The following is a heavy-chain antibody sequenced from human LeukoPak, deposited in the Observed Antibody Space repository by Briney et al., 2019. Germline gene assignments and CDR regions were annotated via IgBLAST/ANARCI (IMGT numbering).Heavy chain of an antibody. CDR2: IDHSGST. CDR1: GGSFNGYY. J-gene: IGHJ6*03. CDR3: ARRQLIRGRDYYYMDI. D-gene: IGHD3-16*01. Sequence: SETLSLTCAVYGGSFNGYYWNWIRQSPGKGLEWIGEIDHSGSTNYNPSLKSRVTISVETSKKQFSLNLNAVTAADTAIYYCARRQLIRGRDYYYMDIWGNGTTVIVSS. V-gene: IGHV4-34*01.